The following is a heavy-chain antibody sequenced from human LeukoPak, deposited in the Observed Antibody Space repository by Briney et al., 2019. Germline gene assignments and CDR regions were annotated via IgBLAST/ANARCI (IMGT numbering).Heavy chain of an antibody. CDR3: AKAIFQHYFDY. Sequence: GGSLRLSLAASGFTFEDYAMHWVGQAPGKGLEGVSGISWNSGSIGYADSVKGRFTISRDNAKNSLYLQMNSLRAEDTALYYCAKAIFQHYFDYWGQGTLVTVSS. J-gene: IGHJ4*02. CDR1: GFTFEDYA. D-gene: IGHD2-21*01. CDR2: ISWNSGSI. V-gene: IGHV3-9*01.